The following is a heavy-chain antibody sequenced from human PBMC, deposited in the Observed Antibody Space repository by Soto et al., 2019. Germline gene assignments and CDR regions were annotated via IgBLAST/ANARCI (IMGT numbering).Heavy chain of an antibody. V-gene: IGHV3-9*01. D-gene: IGHD5-12*01. Sequence: SLRLSCAASGFTFDDYAMHWVRQAPGKGLEWVSGISWNSGSIGYADSVKGRFTISRDNAKNSLYLQMNSLRAEDTALYYCAKAPLVDIVATIFDYWGQGPRVTVSS. CDR1: GFTFDDYA. CDR2: ISWNSGSI. CDR3: AKAPLVDIVATIFDY. J-gene: IGHJ4*02.